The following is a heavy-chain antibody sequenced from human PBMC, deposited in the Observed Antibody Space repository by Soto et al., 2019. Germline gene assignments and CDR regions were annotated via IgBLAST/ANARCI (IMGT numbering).Heavy chain of an antibody. D-gene: IGHD2-2*01. CDR3: ARLGGTGYCSSTSCPGNYYYYGMDV. J-gene: IGHJ6*02. CDR2: IYPGDSDT. CDR1: GYSFTSYW. V-gene: IGHV5-51*01. Sequence: PGESLKISCNGSGYSFTSYWISWVRQMPWKGLEWMGIIYPGDSDTRYSPSFQGQVTISADKSISTAYLQWSSLKASDTAMYYCARLGGTGYCSSTSCPGNYYYYGMDVWGQGTTVTVSS.